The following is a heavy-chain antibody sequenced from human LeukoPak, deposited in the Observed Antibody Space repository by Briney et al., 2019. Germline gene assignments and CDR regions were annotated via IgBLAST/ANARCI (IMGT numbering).Heavy chain of an antibody. J-gene: IGHJ4*02. CDR3: GKGINYYDNSGYFKE. Sequence: GGSLRLSCSVSGFTFRNFAMSWVRQAPGKGLEWVSTIGGSGDTTFYADSVAGRYTISRDNYMTTLYLQMNSLRVEDTAVYYCGKGINYYDNSGYFKEWGQGTLVTVSS. CDR2: IGGSGDTT. D-gene: IGHD3-22*01. CDR1: GFTFRNFA. V-gene: IGHV3-23*01.